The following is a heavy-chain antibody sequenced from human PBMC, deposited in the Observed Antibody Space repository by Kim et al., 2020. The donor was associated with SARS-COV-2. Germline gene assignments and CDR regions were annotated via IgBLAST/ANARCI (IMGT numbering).Heavy chain of an antibody. V-gene: IGHV4-39*02. CDR3: AREGRGHYYGSGSPTKYYYYYYGTDV. CDR2: IYYSGST. CDR1: GGSISSSSYY. D-gene: IGHD3-10*01. Sequence: SETLSLTCTVSGGSISSSSYYWGWIRQPPGKGLEWIGSIYYSGSTYYNPSLKSRVTISVDTSKNQFSLKLSSVTAADTAVYYCAREGRGHYYGSGSPTKYYYYYYGTDVWGQGTTVTVSS. J-gene: IGHJ6*02.